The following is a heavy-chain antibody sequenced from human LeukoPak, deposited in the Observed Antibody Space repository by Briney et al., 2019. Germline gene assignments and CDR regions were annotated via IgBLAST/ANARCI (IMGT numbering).Heavy chain of an antibody. CDR3: ARGGGSRDNDAFDI. CDR1: GGSFSGYY. Sequence: SETLSLTCAVYGGSFSGYYWSWIRQPPGEGLEWIGEINHSGSTNYNPSLKSRVTISVDTSKNQFSLKLSSVTAADTAVYYCARGGGSRDNDAFDIWGQGTMVTVSS. D-gene: IGHD1-26*01. V-gene: IGHV4-34*01. CDR2: INHSGST. J-gene: IGHJ3*02.